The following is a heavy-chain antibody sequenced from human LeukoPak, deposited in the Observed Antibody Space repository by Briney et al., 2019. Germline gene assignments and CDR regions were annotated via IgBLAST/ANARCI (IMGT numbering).Heavy chain of an antibody. CDR1: GFTFSSYW. V-gene: IGHV3-7*04. CDR2: IKEDGSDK. J-gene: IGHJ4*02. Sequence: GRSLRLSCAASGFTFSSYWMSWVRQAPGKGLEWVANIKEDGSDKKYVDSVKGRFTTSRDNAKNSLYLQMNSLRAEDTAVYYCARMRDGYMGRYFFDYWGQGTLVTVSS. D-gene: IGHD5-24*01. CDR3: ARMRDGYMGRYFFDY.